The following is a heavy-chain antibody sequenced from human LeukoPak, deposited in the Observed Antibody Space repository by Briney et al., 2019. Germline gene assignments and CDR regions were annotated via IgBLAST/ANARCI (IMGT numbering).Heavy chain of an antibody. Sequence: QAGGSLRLSCVASGFTFSSYWMTWVRQAPGKGLEWVANIKTDGSQIYYVDSVKGRFTISRDNAKNSLYLQMNSLRAEDTAVYYCAKGGGYEAQYYYYYLDVWGKGTTVTISS. V-gene: IGHV3-7*01. D-gene: IGHD5-12*01. CDR3: AKGGGYEAQYYYYYLDV. CDR1: GFTFSSYW. CDR2: IKTDGSQI. J-gene: IGHJ6*03.